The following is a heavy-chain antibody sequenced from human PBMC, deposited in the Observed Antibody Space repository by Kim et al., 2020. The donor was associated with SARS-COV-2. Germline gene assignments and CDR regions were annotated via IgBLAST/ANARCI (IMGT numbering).Heavy chain of an antibody. CDR3: ARDTAKVSYGMDV. V-gene: IGHV1-18*01. Sequence: YAPRLQGRVTVTTDTSTRTAYMELRSLRSDDTAVYYCARDTAKVSYGMDVWGQGTTVTVSS. D-gene: IGHD5-18*01. J-gene: IGHJ6*02.